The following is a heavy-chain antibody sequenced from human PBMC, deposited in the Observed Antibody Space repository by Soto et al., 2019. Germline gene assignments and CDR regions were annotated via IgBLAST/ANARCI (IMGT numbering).Heavy chain of an antibody. Sequence: GGSLRLSCAASGFTFSSYSMNWVRQAPGKGLEWVSSISSSSSFIYYADSVKGRFTISGDNAKNSLYLQMNSLRAEDTAMFYCARSYDILTGYSGFDYRGQGTLVTVSS. CDR2: ISSSSSFI. CDR1: GFTFSSYS. D-gene: IGHD3-9*01. J-gene: IGHJ4*02. CDR3: ARSYDILTGYSGFDY. V-gene: IGHV3-21*01.